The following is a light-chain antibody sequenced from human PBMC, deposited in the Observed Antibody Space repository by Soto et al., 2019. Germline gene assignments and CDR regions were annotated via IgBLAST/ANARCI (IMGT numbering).Light chain of an antibody. V-gene: IGLV1-47*01. CDR3: AAWDDSLSGYV. J-gene: IGLJ1*01. Sequence: QAVVTQPPSASGTPGQRVTISCSGSSSNIGSNYVYWYQQLPGTAPKLLIYRTNQRPSGVPDRCSGSKSGTSASLAISGLRFEDEADYYCAAWDDSLSGYVFGTGTKVTVL. CDR1: SSNIGSNY. CDR2: RTN.